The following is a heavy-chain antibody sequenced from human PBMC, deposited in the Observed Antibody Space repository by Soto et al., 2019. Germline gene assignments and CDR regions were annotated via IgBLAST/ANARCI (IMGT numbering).Heavy chain of an antibody. CDR2: VYYSGST. D-gene: IGHD3-16*01. J-gene: IGHJ4*02. CDR3: ARQPRGPGYGERGLYFDY. V-gene: IGHV4-39*01. CDR1: VGSTNIRSDY. Sequence: SETLCVTCTFSVGSTNIRSDYWGWIRQPPGRGLEWIGSVYYSGSTHDNPSLQSRVTISVDTSRNQFSLNLISVTAADTAVYFCARQPRGPGYGERGLYFDYWGQGTMVTVSS.